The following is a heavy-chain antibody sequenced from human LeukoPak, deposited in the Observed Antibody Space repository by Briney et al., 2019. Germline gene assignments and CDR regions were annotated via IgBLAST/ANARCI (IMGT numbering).Heavy chain of an antibody. Sequence: PGGSLRLSCAASGFTFSSYGMHWVRQAPGKGREWVAFIRYDGSNKYYADSVKGRFTISRDNSKNTLYLQMNSLRAEDTAVYYCAKDGYYYDSSGYPLDYWGQGTLVTVSS. CDR2: IRYDGSNK. V-gene: IGHV3-30*02. CDR1: GFTFSSYG. CDR3: AKDGYYYDSSGYPLDY. J-gene: IGHJ4*02. D-gene: IGHD3-22*01.